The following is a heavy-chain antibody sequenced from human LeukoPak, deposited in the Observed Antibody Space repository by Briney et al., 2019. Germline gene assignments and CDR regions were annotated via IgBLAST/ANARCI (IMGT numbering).Heavy chain of an antibody. CDR3: ARGRVGATALPLFDY. Sequence: TSETLSLTCTVSGGSISSGGYYWSWIRQPPGKGLEWIGYIYHSGSTYYNPSLKSRVTISVDRSKNQYSLKLSSVTAADTAVYYCARGRVGATALPLFDYWGQGTLVTVSS. J-gene: IGHJ4*02. CDR2: IYHSGST. D-gene: IGHD1-26*01. CDR1: GGSISSGGYY. V-gene: IGHV4-30-2*01.